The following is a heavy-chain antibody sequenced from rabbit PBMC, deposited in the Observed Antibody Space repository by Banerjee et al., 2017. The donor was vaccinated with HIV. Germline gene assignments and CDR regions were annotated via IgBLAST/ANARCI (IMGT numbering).Heavy chain of an antibody. J-gene: IGHJ4*01. CDR3: ARDLAGVTGWNFNL. CDR1: GFDFSTNT. CDR2: INTGSGST. D-gene: IGHD4-1*01. Sequence: QSLEESGGDLVKPGASLTLTCTASGFDFSTNTMCWVRQAPGKGLEWIGCINTGSGSTYYASWAKGRFTISKTSSTTVTLQMTSLTAADTATYFCARDLAGVTGWNFNLWGPGTLVTVS. V-gene: IGHV1S40*01.